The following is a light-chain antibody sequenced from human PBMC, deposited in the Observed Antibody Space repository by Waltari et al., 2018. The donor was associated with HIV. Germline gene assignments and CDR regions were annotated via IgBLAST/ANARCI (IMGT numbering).Light chain of an antibody. V-gene: IGLV2-14*03. Sequence: QSALTQPASVSGSPGQSITISCTGTSSDVGGYNSVSWYQLHPGKAPKLMIYAVSNRPSAVSNRFSGSKSDNTASLTISGLQAEDEADYYCSSYTSTSTVYVFGTGTEVTVL. CDR3: SSYTSTSTVYV. CDR1: SSDVGGYNS. CDR2: AVS. J-gene: IGLJ1*01.